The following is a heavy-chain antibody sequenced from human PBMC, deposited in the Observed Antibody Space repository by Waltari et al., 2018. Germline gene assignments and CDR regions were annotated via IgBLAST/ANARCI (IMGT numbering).Heavy chain of an antibody. Sequence: QVQLVQSGAEVKKPGSSVKVSCKASGGTFSSYAISWVRQAPGQGLEWMGGIIPILGIANYAQKFQGRCTITADKSTSTAYMELSSLRSEDTAVYYCARDPIGVGTGDYWGQGTLVTVSS. CDR1: GGTFSSYA. D-gene: IGHD2-8*02. CDR2: IIPILGIA. J-gene: IGHJ4*02. V-gene: IGHV1-69*10. CDR3: ARDPIGVGTGDY.